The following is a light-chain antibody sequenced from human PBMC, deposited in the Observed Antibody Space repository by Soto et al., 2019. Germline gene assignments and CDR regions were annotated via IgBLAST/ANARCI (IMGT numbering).Light chain of an antibody. V-gene: IGKV1-39*01. CDR2: AAS. Sequence: DIQMTQSPSSLSASVGDRVTITCRASQSISSYLNWYQQKPGKAPKLLIYAASTLESGVPLRFSGSGSGTDFTLTISSLQPIDFATYYCQQSYSTPWTFGQGTKVDIK. CDR1: QSISSY. CDR3: QQSYSTPWT. J-gene: IGKJ1*01.